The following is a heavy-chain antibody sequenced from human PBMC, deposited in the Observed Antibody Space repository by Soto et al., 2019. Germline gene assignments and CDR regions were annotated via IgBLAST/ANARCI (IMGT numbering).Heavy chain of an antibody. D-gene: IGHD6-6*01. CDR1: GYTFSSYG. Sequence: QVQLVKSGAEVKKPGASVKVSCKTSGYTFSSYGFSWVRQAPGQGLEWIGWISGYNGNTNYAQRFQGRVTMTTDTSTSTAYMELKSLRSDDTAVYYCAREWQLGYWGQGTLVTVSS. V-gene: IGHV1-18*01. CDR3: AREWQLGY. CDR2: ISGYNGNT. J-gene: IGHJ4*02.